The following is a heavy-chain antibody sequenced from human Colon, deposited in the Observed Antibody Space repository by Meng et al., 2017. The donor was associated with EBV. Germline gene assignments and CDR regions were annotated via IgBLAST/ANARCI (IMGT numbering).Heavy chain of an antibody. Sequence: VPLQQWGAGLMKPSETLSLPCGFYGGSLSGYYWSWIRQTPGKGLEWIGEINHSGTINYNPSLRSRVTISVDRSNNQFSLRLSSVTSADTAVYYCARGGGVIKGLVTWFDPWGQGTLVTVSS. D-gene: IGHD2-8*01. J-gene: IGHJ5*02. CDR2: INHSGTI. CDR3: ARGGGVIKGLVTWFDP. CDR1: GGSLSGYY. V-gene: IGHV4-34*01.